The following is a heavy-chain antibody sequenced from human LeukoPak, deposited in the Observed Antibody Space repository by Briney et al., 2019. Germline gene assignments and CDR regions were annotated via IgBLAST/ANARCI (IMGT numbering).Heavy chain of an antibody. CDR3: ARIRRIAVAGITRWNAFDI. Sequence: SGPTLVSPTQTLTLTCTFSGFSLSTSGMCVSWIRQPPGKALEWLARIDWDDDKYYSTSLKTRLTISKDTSKNQVVLTMTNMDPVDTATHYCARIRRIAVAGITRWNAFDIWGQGTMVTVSS. V-gene: IGHV2-70*11. J-gene: IGHJ3*02. CDR1: GFSLSTSGMC. CDR2: IDWDDDK. D-gene: IGHD6-13*01.